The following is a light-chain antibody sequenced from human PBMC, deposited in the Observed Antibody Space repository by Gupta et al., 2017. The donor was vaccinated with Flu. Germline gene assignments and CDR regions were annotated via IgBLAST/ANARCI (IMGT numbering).Light chain of an antibody. CDR3: QQLNSYPRT. V-gene: IGKV1-9*01. J-gene: IGKJ3*01. CDR1: QGISSL. CDR2: GAS. Sequence: GDRVTITCRASQGISSLLTWYQQKPGKAPKLLIYGASTLHRGVPSRFSGSGSGTEFTLTISSLQPEDFATYYCQQLNSYPRTFGPGTKVDVK.